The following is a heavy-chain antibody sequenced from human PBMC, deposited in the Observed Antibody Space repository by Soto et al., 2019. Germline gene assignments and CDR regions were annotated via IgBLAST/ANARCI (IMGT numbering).Heavy chain of an antibody. D-gene: IGHD4-17*01. Sequence: GGSLRLSCAASGFTFSSYSMNWVRQAPGKGLEWVSYISSSSSTIYYADSVKGRFTISRDNAKNSLYLQMNSLRAEDTAVYYCARDIAVTTFMLDAFDIWGQGTMVTVSS. CDR3: ARDIAVTTFMLDAFDI. V-gene: IGHV3-48*01. CDR1: GFTFSSYS. J-gene: IGHJ3*02. CDR2: ISSSSSTI.